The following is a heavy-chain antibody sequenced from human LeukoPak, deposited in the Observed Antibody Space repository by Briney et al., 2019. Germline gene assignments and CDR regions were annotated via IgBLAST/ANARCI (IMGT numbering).Heavy chain of an antibody. CDR3: ARSEISNLGLIDN. CDR2: INGGIGNT. J-gene: IGHJ4*02. V-gene: IGHV1-3*01. Sequence: GASVKVSCKASGYALTHYAVHWVRQAPGQRLEWMGWINGGIGNTRYSQKFQGRVSITRDTSANTAYMELSSLRSEDTAVYYCARSEISNLGLIDNWGQGTLVTVSS. CDR1: GYALTHYA. D-gene: IGHD3/OR15-3a*01.